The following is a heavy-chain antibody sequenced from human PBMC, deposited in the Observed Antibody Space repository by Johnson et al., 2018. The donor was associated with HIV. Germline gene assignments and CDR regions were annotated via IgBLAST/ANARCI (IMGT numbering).Heavy chain of an antibody. J-gene: IGHJ3*02. CDR1: GFTVSSNY. V-gene: IGHV3-30*03. D-gene: IGHD6-13*01. CDR2: ISYDGSNK. CDR3: ARDRGGIAEQSGAFDI. Sequence: QVQLVESGGGVVQPGRSLRLSCAASGFTVSSNYMSWVRQAPGKGLEWVAVISYDGSNKYYADSVKGRFTITRDNSKNTLYLQMNSLRAEDTAVYYCARDRGGIAEQSGAFDIWSQGTMVTVSS.